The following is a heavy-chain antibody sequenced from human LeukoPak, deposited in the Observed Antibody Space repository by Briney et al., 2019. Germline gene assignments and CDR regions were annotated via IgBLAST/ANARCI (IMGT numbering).Heavy chain of an antibody. D-gene: IGHD3-16*01. CDR3: AKDQSRGYDYVWGSYDY. CDR1: GFTFSSYG. J-gene: IGHJ4*02. Sequence: GGSLRLSCAASGFTFSSYGMHWVRQAPGKGLEGVAFIRYDGSNKYYADSVKGRFTISRDNSKNTLYLQMNSLRAEDTAVYYCAKDQSRGYDYVWGSYDYWGQGTLVTVSS. CDR2: IRYDGSNK. V-gene: IGHV3-30*02.